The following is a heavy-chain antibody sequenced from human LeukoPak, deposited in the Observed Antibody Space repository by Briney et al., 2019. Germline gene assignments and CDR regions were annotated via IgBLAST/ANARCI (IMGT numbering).Heavy chain of an antibody. V-gene: IGHV1-8*01. CDR1: GYTFTTYD. Sequence: ASLKVSCKASGYTFTTYDINWVRQAPGQGLEWMGWMNPNTGSTGYAQKFQGRVTMTANTSISTVYMELSSLRSEDTAIYYCVREMDGGDFDYWGQGTLVTVSS. D-gene: IGHD5-24*01. CDR3: VREMDGGDFDY. CDR2: MNPNTGST. J-gene: IGHJ4*02.